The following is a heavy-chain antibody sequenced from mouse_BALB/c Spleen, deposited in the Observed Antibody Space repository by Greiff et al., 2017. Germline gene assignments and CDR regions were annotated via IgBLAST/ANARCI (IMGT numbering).Heavy chain of an antibody. CDR3: ARVLRHAMDY. V-gene: IGHV1-80*01. Sequence: QVQLKQSGAELVRPGSSVKISCKASGYAFSSYWMNWVKQRPGQGLEWIGQIYPGDGDTNYNGKFKGKATLTADKSSSTAYMQLSSLTSEDSAVYFCARVLRHAMDYWGQGTSVTVSS. CDR2: IYPGDGDT. CDR1: GYAFSSYW. J-gene: IGHJ4*01. D-gene: IGHD1-2*01.